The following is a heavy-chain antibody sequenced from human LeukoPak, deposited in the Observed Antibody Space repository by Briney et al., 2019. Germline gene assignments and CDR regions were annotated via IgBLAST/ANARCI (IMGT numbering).Heavy chain of an antibody. CDR2: IYTSGST. D-gene: IGHD3-10*01. J-gene: IGHJ5*02. V-gene: IGHV4-61*02. CDR1: GGSISSGSYY. CDR3: ARDRDTMVRGVIINNWFDP. Sequence: NLSETLSLTCTVSGGSISSGSYYWSWIRQPAGKGLEWIGRIYTSGSTNYNPSLKSRVTISVDTSKNQFSLKLSSVTAADTAVYYCARDRDTMVRGVIINNWFDPWGQGTLVTVSS.